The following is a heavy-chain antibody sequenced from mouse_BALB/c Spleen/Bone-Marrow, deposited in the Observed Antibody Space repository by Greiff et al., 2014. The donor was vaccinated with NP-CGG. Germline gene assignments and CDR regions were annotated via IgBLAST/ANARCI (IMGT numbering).Heavy chain of an antibody. V-gene: IGHV3-8*02. CDR3: ARWDFGNHYAYDY. Sequence: VQLQQSGPSVVKPSQTLSLTCSVTGDSITSGFWSWIRKFPGNKLEYMGYISYSGTTYYNPSLKSRISFTRDTSKNQYYLQLISVTTEDPTTYFCARWDFGNHYAYDYWGQRTFVPVSP. CDR1: GDSITSGF. D-gene: IGHD2-1*01. CDR2: ISYSGTT. J-gene: IGHJ4*01.